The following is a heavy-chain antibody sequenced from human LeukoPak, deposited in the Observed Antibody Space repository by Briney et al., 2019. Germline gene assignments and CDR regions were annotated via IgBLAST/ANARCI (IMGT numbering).Heavy chain of an antibody. Sequence: ASVKVSCKASGYTFTSYGISWVRQAPGQGLEWMGWISAYNGNTNYAQKLQGRVTMTTDTSTSTAYMELRSLRSDDTAVYYCARYYYYDSSGSWWFDPWGQGTLVTVSS. V-gene: IGHV1-18*01. CDR2: ISAYNGNT. D-gene: IGHD3-22*01. CDR3: ARYYYYDSSGSWWFDP. J-gene: IGHJ5*02. CDR1: GYTFTSYG.